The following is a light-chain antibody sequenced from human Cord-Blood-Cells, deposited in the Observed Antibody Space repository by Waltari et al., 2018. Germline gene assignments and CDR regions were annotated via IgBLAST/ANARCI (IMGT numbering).Light chain of an antibody. J-gene: IGKJ4*01. Sequence: DIQMTQSPSSLSVSVGDRVTITCRASQSISSYLNWYQQKPGKAPKLLIYAASSLQSGVPSRFSGSGSGTDFTPTISSLQPEDFATYYCQQSYSTPTFGGGTKVEIK. CDR1: QSISSY. CDR3: QQSYSTPT. CDR2: AAS. V-gene: IGKV1-39*01.